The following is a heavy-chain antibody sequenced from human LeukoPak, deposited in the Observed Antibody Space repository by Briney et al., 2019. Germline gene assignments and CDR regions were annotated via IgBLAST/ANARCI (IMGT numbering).Heavy chain of an antibody. D-gene: IGHD5-12*01. J-gene: IGHJ4*02. CDR1: GFTFSRYG. CDR2: IWSDGSNK. CDR3: ARVDSDYYAAAGFDY. Sequence: PGGSLRLSCAASGFTFSRYGMHWVRQAPGKGLEWVALIWSDGSNKYYANSVKGRFTISRDNSMNTLYLQMDSLRAEDTAVYYCARVDSDYYAAAGFDYWGQGTLVTVSS. V-gene: IGHV3-33*01.